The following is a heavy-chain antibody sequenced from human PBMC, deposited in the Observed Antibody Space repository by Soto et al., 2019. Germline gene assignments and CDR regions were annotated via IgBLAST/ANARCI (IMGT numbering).Heavy chain of an antibody. CDR2: IIPIFGTA. J-gene: IGHJ4*02. D-gene: IGHD4-17*01. Sequence: QVQLVQSGAEVKKPGSSVKVSCKASGGTFSSYAISWVRQAPGQGLEWMGGIIPIFGTANYAQRFQGRVTITADESTSTAYMELSRLRSEDTAVYYCARGYYGGKWSGVTHDYWGQGTLVTVSS. V-gene: IGHV1-69*01. CDR1: GGTFSSYA. CDR3: ARGYYGGKWSGVTHDY.